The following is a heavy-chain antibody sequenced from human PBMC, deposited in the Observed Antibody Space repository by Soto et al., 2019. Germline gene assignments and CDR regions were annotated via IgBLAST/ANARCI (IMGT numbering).Heavy chain of an antibody. Sequence: QEQLLESGGGVVQPGGSLKLACAASGFSVATTSMHWVRQAPGKGLEWVAMTSYSGTARHYADSVQGRFTISRDSAKNSLYLQMSSLRLEDTAIYYCAKDWGSGAWFNWFNPWGQGVLVTVSS. D-gene: IGHD6-19*01. CDR3: AKDWGSGAWFNWFNP. J-gene: IGHJ5*02. CDR2: TSYSGTAR. V-gene: IGHV3-30*18. CDR1: GFSVATTS.